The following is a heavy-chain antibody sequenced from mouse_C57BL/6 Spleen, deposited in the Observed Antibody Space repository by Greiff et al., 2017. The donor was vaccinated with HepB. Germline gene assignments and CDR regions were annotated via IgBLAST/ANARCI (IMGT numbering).Heavy chain of an antibody. CDR3: AQTALSY. V-gene: IGHV14-2*01. J-gene: IGHJ2*01. Sequence: EVQLQQSGAELVKPGASVKLSCTASGFNIKGYYMHWVKQRTEQGLEWIGRIDPEDGGTKYAPKFQGKATITVDTSSSTAYLQLSSLTSEDTAVYYCAQTALSYWGQGTTLTVSS. CDR1: GFNIKGYY. CDR2: IDPEDGGT. D-gene: IGHD1-2*01.